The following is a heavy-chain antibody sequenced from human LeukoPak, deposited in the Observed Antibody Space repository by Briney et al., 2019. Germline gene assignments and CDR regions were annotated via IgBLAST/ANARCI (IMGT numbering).Heavy chain of an antibody. D-gene: IGHD3/OR15-3a*01. CDR1: GGSISSSNYY. CDR2: IYYSGST. CDR3: ARVRTGYFQD. V-gene: IGHV4-39*07. Sequence: SETLSLTCTVSGGSISSSNYYWGWIRQPPGKGLEWIGSIYYSGSTYYNPSLKSRVTISVDTSKNQFSLKLSSVTAADTAVYYCARVRTGYFQDWGQGTLVTASS. J-gene: IGHJ1*01.